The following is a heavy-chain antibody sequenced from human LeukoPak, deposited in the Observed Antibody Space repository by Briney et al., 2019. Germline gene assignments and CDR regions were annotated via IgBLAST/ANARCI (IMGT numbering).Heavy chain of an antibody. CDR1: GFTFSSYA. J-gene: IGHJ5*02. V-gene: IGHV3-23*01. CDR3: AKVYFGEFDP. D-gene: IGHD3-10*01. CDR2: ISGSGGST. Sequence: PGRSLRLSCAASGFTFSSYAMHWVRQAPGKGLEWVSTISGSGGSTYYADSVKGRFTISRDNSKNTLYLQINSLRPEDTAVYYCAKVYFGEFDPWGQGTLVTVSS.